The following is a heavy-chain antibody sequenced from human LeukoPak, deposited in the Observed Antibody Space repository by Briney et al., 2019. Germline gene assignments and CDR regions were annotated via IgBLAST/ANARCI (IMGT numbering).Heavy chain of an antibody. V-gene: IGHV4-59*08. D-gene: IGHD2-21*02. J-gene: IGHJ5*02. CDR2: LSYSGST. CDR1: GGSMSSYY. Sequence: SETLSLTCTVSGGSMSSYYWSWIRQPPGKGLEWIGYLSYSGSTNYNPSLKSRITISVDTSKNQFSLKLSSVTAADTAVYYCARSGVTALSWVDPWGQGTLVTVSS. CDR3: ARSGVTALSWVDP.